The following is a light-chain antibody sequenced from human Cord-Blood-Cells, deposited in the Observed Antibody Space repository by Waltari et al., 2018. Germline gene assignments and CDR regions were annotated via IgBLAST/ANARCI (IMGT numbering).Light chain of an antibody. CDR1: SSDVGSYNL. CDR3: CSYAGSSTWV. Sequence: QSALTQPASVSGSPGQSITISCTGTSSDVGSYNLVSWYQQHPGKAPKPMIYEGSKRPSGVSNRFSGSKSGNTASLTISGLQAVDEADYYCCSYAGSSTWVFGGGTKLTVL. CDR2: EGS. J-gene: IGLJ3*02. V-gene: IGLV2-23*01.